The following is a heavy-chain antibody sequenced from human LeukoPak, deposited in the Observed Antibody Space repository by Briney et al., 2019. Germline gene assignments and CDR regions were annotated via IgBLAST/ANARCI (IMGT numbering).Heavy chain of an antibody. CDR3: ARGLELGYFSGAGCYIWFDP. CDR1: GGSFSGYY. CDR2: INHGGRT. D-gene: IGHD2-2*02. Sequence: SETLSLTCVVSGGSFSGYYWSWIRQPPGKGLEWIGEINHGGRTNYSPSLKSRVTISVDTSQNQFSLNLSSVTAADTAVYYCARGLELGYFSGAGCYIWFDPWGQGTLFTVSS. J-gene: IGHJ5*02. V-gene: IGHV4-34*01.